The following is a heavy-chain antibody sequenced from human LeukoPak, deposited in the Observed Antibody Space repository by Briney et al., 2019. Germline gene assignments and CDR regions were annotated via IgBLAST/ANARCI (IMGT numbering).Heavy chain of an antibody. J-gene: IGHJ4*02. V-gene: IGHV4-59*01. Sequence: PSETLSLTCTVSGGSISSYFWSWIRQPPGKGLEWIGYVYYSGSTNYNPSLKSRVTISVDTSKNQFSLKLSSVTAADTAVYYCAGGFLSPVQFDYWGQGTLVTVSS. D-gene: IGHD3-16*01. CDR3: AGGFLSPVQFDY. CDR2: VYYSGST. CDR1: GGSISSYF.